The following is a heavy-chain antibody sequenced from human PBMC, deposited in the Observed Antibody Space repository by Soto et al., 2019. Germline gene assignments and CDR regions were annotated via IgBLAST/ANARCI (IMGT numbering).Heavy chain of an antibody. CDR3: ARDGYDGSGSPYPAY. D-gene: IGHD3-10*01. CDR2: IYYVGST. J-gene: IGHJ4*02. V-gene: IGHV4-59*01. CDR1: GGSMSDYF. Sequence: PAETLSLTCSASGGSMSDYFWSWIRQSPGKGLEWIGYIYYVGSTDYNPSLKSRVTISVDTSKRQFSLMLTSVTAADTAVYYCARDGYDGSGSPYPAYWGPGTQVTVSS.